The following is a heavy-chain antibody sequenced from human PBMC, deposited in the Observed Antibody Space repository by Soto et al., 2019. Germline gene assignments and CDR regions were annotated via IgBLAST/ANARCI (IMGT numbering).Heavy chain of an antibody. CDR2: VDSSGAYT. J-gene: IGHJ5*02. Sequence: EVQLMESGGNLVQPGGSLRLSCAGSGFNFGGFVMYWFRQAPGKGLEFVSAVDSSGAYTYYDDSVKGRFTISRDNYKNTVYLQMGSLRTEDMAVYYCARYLAGIGQKWLDPWGQGTLVTVSS. D-gene: IGHD3-3*02. CDR3: ARYLAGIGQKWLDP. V-gene: IGHV3-64*07. CDR1: GFNFGGFV.